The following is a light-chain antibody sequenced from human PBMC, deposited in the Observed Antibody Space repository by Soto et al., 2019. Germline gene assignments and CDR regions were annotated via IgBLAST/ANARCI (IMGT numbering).Light chain of an antibody. CDR3: QQYDNSPWT. Sequence: ENVLTQSPGTLSLSPGERATLSCRASQSVSSTFLAWYQQKPGQAPRLLIHGASSRATGIPDRFSGSGSGTDFTLTISRLEPEDFAVYYCQQYDNSPWTFGQGTKVEI. J-gene: IGKJ1*01. V-gene: IGKV3-20*01. CDR1: QSVSSTF. CDR2: GAS.